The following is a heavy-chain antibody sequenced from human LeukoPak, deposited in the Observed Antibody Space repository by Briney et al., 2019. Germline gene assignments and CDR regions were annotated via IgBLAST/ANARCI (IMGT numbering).Heavy chain of an antibody. D-gene: IGHD3-10*01. CDR3: ARGPPNYYGSGSLPFDY. CDR1: GGSISSYY. V-gene: IGHV4-59*01. Sequence: SETLSLTCTVSGGSISSYYWSWIRQPPGKGLEWIGYIYYSGSTNYNPSLKSRVTISVDTSKNLFSLKLSSVTAADTAVYYCARGPPNYYGSGSLPFDYWGQGTLVTVSS. CDR2: IYYSGST. J-gene: IGHJ4*02.